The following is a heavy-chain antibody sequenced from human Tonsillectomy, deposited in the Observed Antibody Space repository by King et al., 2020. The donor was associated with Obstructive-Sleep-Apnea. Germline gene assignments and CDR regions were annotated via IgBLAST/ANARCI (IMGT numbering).Heavy chain of an antibody. Sequence: QLQESGPGLVKPSETLSLTCTVSGGSISSSNYYWGWIRQPPGKGLEWIGSMHYSGSPYYNPSLKSRVTISVDTSKNQFSLKLSSVTAADTAVYYCARTPIAAPGSHGWGQGTLVTVSS. CDR1: GGSISSSNYY. CDR2: MHYSGSP. V-gene: IGHV4-39*07. D-gene: IGHD6-13*01. CDR3: ARTPIAAPGSHG. J-gene: IGHJ4*02.